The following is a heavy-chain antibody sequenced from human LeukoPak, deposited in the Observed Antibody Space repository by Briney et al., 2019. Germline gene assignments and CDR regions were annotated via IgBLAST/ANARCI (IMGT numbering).Heavy chain of an antibody. CDR1: GFTFSSYA. V-gene: IGHV3-30*04. Sequence: PPGRSLRLSCAASGFTFSSYAVHWVRQAPGKGLEWVAVISYDGSNKYFADSVKGRFTISTDNSKNTVYLQMNSLRAEDTAVYYCARGFCSGGSCYSWGPYYYMDVWGKGTTVTVSS. CDR3: ARGFCSGGSCYSWGPYYYMDV. D-gene: IGHD2-15*01. CDR2: ISYDGSNK. J-gene: IGHJ6*03.